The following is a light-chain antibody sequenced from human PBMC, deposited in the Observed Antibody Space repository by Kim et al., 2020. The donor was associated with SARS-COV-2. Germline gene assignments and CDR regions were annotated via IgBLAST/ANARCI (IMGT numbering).Light chain of an antibody. V-gene: IGKV3-11*01. Sequence: EIVLTQSPATLSLSPGERATLSCRASQSVSSYLAWYQQKPGQAPRLLIYEASNRATGIPARFSGSGSGTDFTLTISSLEPEDFAIYYCQQRRNCPLTFGGGTKVDIK. CDR2: EAS. CDR1: QSVSSY. CDR3: QQRRNCPLT. J-gene: IGKJ4*01.